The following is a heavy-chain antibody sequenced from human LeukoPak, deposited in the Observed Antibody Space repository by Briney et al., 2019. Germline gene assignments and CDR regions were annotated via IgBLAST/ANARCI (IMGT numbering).Heavy chain of an antibody. CDR2: IYTSGST. CDR3: ARDYGDYAYYYYYYMDV. D-gene: IGHD4-17*01. J-gene: IGHJ6*03. Sequence: PSETLSLTCTVSGGSISSYYWSWIRQPAGKVLVWIGRIYTSGSTNYNPSLKSRVTMSVDTSKNQFSLKLSSVTAADTAVYYCARDYGDYAYYYYYYMDVWGKGTTVTVSS. CDR1: GGSISSYY. V-gene: IGHV4-4*07.